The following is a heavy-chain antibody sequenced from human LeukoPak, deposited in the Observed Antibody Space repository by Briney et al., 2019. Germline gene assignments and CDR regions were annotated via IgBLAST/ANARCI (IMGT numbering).Heavy chain of an antibody. CDR2: IYYSGST. Sequence: PSETLSLTCTVSGGSISRGDYYWSWIRKPPGKGLGWIGYIYYSGSTYYNPSLKSRVTISVGTSKNQFSLKLRSVTAADKAVDYCSRKGGSVYDLYYYYLDFWGKGTTVTVSS. D-gene: IGHD3-3*01. V-gene: IGHV4-30-4*08. CDR3: SRKGGSVYDLYYYYLDF. J-gene: IGHJ6*03. CDR1: GGSISRGDYY.